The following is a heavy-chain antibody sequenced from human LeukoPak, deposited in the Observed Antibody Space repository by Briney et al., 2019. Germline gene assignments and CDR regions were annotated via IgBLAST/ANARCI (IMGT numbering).Heavy chain of an antibody. D-gene: IGHD6-13*01. CDR3: ARGLENSWYTTGALAAY. J-gene: IGHJ4*02. CDR2: MNPNSGNS. CDR1: GYTFTNYD. V-gene: IGHV1-8*01. Sequence: GASVKVSCKTSGYTFTNYDIIWVRQATGQGLEWMGCMNPNSGNSIQTQKFQGRVAMTRNTSISTAYLEVTSLRSEDTAVYFCARGLENSWYTTGALAAYWGQGALVTVSS.